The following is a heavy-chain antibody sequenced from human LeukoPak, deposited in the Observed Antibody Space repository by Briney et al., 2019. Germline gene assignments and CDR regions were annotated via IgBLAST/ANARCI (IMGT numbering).Heavy chain of an antibody. CDR3: AREDGYNEGGYFDY. Sequence: SETLSLTCTVSGGSISSGGYYWRWIRQHPGKGLEWIGYIYYSGSTYYNPSLKSRVTISVDTSKNQFSLKLSSVTAADTAVYYCAREDGYNEGGYFDYWGQGTLVTVSS. CDR1: GGSISSGGYY. D-gene: IGHD5-24*01. J-gene: IGHJ4*02. CDR2: IYYSGST. V-gene: IGHV4-31*03.